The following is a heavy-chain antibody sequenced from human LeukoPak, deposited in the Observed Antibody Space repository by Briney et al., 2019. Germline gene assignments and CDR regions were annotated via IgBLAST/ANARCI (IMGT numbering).Heavy chain of an antibody. D-gene: IGHD2-15*01. V-gene: IGHV3-23*01. J-gene: IGHJ6*03. CDR1: GFTFSSYA. CDR3: ARDQVDCSGGSCYPYYYYYYMDV. Sequence: GGSLRLSCAASGFTFSSYAMSWVRQAPGKGLEWVSAISGSGGSTCYADSVKGRFTISRDNSKSTLYLQMNSLRAEDTAVYYCARDQVDCSGGSCYPYYYYYYMDVWGKGTTVTISS. CDR2: ISGSGGST.